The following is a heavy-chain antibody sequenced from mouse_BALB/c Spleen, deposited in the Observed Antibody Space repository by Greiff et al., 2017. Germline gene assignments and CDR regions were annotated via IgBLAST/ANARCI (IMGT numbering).Heavy chain of an antibody. J-gene: IGHJ4*01. CDR3: NFYDYDGGGYYAMDY. CDR1: GFNIKDYY. V-gene: IGHV14-4*02. Sequence: EVQLQQSGAELVRSGASVKLSCTASGFNIKDYYMHWVKQRPEQGLEWIGWIDPENGDTEYAPKFQGKATMTADTSSNTAYLQLSSLTSEDTAVYYCNFYDYDGGGYYAMDYWGQGTSVTVSS. CDR2: IDPENGDT. D-gene: IGHD2-4*01.